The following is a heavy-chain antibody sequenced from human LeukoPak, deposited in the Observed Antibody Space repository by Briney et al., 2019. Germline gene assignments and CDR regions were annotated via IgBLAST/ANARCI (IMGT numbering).Heavy chain of an antibody. V-gene: IGHV3-23*01. Sequence: GGSLRLSCAASGFIFNNYGMIWVRQAPGKGLQWVSAISNDGGGTTYADFVKGRFTISRDNSKNTLFLQMNSLRAEDTALYYCAKGGSGYFADLWGQGTLVTVSS. D-gene: IGHD3-22*01. CDR3: AKGGSGYFADL. J-gene: IGHJ5*02. CDR2: ISNDGGGT. CDR1: GFIFNNYG.